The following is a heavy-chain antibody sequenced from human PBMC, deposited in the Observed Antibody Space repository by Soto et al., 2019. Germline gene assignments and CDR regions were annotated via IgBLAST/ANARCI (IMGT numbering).Heavy chain of an antibody. V-gene: IGHV4-39*07. D-gene: IGHD5-12*01. Sequence: SDTLSLTCSVSGGSISSSSYYWGWIRQPPGKGLEWIGSIYYSGSTNYNPSLKSRVTISVDTSKNQFSLKLSSVTAADTAVYYCARSRGGYDWIDYWGQGTLVTVSS. CDR2: IYYSGST. CDR1: GGSISSSSYY. CDR3: ARSRGGYDWIDY. J-gene: IGHJ4*02.